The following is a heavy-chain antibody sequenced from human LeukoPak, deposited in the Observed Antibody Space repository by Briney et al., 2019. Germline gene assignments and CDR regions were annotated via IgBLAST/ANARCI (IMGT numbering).Heavy chain of an antibody. J-gene: IGHJ4*02. CDR1: GFTFSSYA. V-gene: IGHV3-23*01. Sequence: GGSLRLSCAASGFTFSSYAMSWVRQTPGKGLEWVSGITGSGDSTYYADFVKGRFTISRDSSKNTLYLQMDSLRAEDTAVYYCAKKRSEVVSAALNYWGQGTLVTVSS. CDR3: AKKRSEVVSAALNY. D-gene: IGHD2-2*01. CDR2: ITGSGDST.